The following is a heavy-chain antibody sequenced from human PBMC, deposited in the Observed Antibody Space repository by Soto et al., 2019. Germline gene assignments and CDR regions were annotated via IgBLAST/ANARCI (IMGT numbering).Heavy chain of an antibody. CDR1: GGTFSSYA. CDR2: IIPIFGTA. J-gene: IGHJ4*02. D-gene: IGHD3-9*01. CDR3: AREQVDDILTGYYLS. V-gene: IGHV1-69*13. Sequence: ASVKVSFKASGGTFSSYAISWVRQAPGQGLEWMGGIIPIFGTANYAQKFQGRVTITADESTSTAYMELSSLRSEDTAVYYCAREQVDDILTGYYLSWGQGTLVTVSS.